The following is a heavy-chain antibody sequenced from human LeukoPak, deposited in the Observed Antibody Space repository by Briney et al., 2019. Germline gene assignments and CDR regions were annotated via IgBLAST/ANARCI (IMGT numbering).Heavy chain of an antibody. CDR2: VYFSGST. V-gene: IGHV4-59*01. CDR1: GGSINGFY. CDR3: ARGEALHQNYGLDV. D-gene: IGHD2-2*01. Sequence: SETLSLTCTVSGGSINGFYWNWIRQSPGKGLEWIGHVYFSGSTNHNPSLNSRVSISVDTSKNQFSLKMTSVTAADTAVYYCARGEALHQNYGLDVWGQGTTVTVSS. J-gene: IGHJ6*02.